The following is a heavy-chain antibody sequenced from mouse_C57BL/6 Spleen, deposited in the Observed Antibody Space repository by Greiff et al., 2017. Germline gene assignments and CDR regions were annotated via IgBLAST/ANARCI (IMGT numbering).Heavy chain of an antibody. CDR1: GYTFTDYE. CDR3: TRCYYGSRYYFDY. CDR2: IDPETGGT. V-gene: IGHV1-15*01. J-gene: IGHJ2*01. Sequence: QVQLQQSGAELVRPGASVTLSCKASGYTFTDYEMHWVKQTPVHGLEWIGAIDPETGGTAYNQKFKGKAILTADKSSSTAYMELRSLTSEDSAVYYCTRCYYGSRYYFDYWGQGTTLTVSS. D-gene: IGHD1-1*01.